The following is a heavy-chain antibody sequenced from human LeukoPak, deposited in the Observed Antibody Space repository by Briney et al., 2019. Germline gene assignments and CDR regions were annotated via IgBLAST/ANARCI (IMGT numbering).Heavy chain of an antibody. CDR1: GGSISSGDYY. V-gene: IGHV4-30-4*01. D-gene: IGHD6-19*01. Sequence: SETLSLTCTVSGGSISSGDYYWSWIRQPPGKGLEWIGYIYYSGGTYYNPSLKSRVTISVDTSKSQFSLKLSSVTATDTAVYYCARDGDSSGWTRSDYWGQGTLVTVSS. CDR3: ARDGDSSGWTRSDY. J-gene: IGHJ4*02. CDR2: IYYSGGT.